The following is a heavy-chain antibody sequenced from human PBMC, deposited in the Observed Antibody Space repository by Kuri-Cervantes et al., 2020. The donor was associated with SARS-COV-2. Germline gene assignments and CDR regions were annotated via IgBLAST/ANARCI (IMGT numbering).Heavy chain of an antibody. J-gene: IGHJ4*02. CDR3: TRSDFWSGYYSDY. V-gene: IGHV3-73*01. D-gene: IGHD3-3*01. Sequence: GESLKISCEVSGFLFSASAIHWVRQASGKGLEWVGRVRGKANNYATAYAASVKGRFTISRDDLKNMAYLQMNSLKTEDTAVYYCTRSDFWSGYYSDYWGQGTLVTVSS. CDR1: GFLFSASA. CDR2: VRGKANNYAT.